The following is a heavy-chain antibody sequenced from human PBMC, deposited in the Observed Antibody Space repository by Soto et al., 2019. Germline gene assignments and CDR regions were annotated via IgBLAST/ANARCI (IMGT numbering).Heavy chain of an antibody. CDR1: GGSISSSSYY. V-gene: IGHV4-39*01. D-gene: IGHD2-15*01. CDR3: ARHRLGYCSGGSCYPSLNGIDY. CDR2: IYYSGST. Sequence: QLQLQESGPGLVKPSETLSLTCTVSGGSISSSSYYWGWIRQPPGKGLEWIGSIYYSGSTYYNPSLKSRVTISVDTSKNQFSLKLSSVTAAESAVYYCARHRLGYCSGGSCYPSLNGIDYWGQGTLVTVSS. J-gene: IGHJ4*02.